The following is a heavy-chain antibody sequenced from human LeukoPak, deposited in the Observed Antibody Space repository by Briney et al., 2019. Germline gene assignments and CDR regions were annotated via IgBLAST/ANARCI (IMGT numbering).Heavy chain of an antibody. CDR3: ARGRLMGSGLPAIDY. V-gene: IGHV3-48*01. CDR1: GFTLSSYS. J-gene: IGHJ4*02. Sequence: GGCLLQGCGASGFTLSSYSMNWVRQAPGKGLEWVSYISSSSSTIYYADSVKGRFTISRDNAKNSLYLQMNSLRAEDTAVYYCARGRLMGSGLPAIDYWGQGTLVTASS. CDR2: ISSSSSTI. D-gene: IGHD3-10*01.